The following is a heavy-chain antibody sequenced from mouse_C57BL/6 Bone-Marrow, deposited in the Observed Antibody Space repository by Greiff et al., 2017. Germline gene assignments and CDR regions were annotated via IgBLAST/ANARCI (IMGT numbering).Heavy chain of an antibody. CDR3: ARGLYGNYDYAMDY. CDR2: IHPNSGST. V-gene: IGHV1-64*01. D-gene: IGHD2-1*01. CDR1: GYTFTSYR. J-gene: IGHJ4*01. Sequence: QVQLQQPGAELVKPGASVKLSCKASGYTFTSYRMHWVKQRPGQGLEWIGMIHPNSGSTNYNEKFKSKATLTVDKSSSTAYMQLSSLTSEDSAVYYCARGLYGNYDYAMDYWGQGTSVTVSS.